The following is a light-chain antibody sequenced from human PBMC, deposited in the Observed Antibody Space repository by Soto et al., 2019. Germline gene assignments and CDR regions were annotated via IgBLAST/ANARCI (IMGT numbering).Light chain of an antibody. V-gene: IGLV2-14*01. Sequence: QSVLTQPASVSGSPGQSITISCTGTSSNVGSYNYVSWYRQHPGKAPKLMIYEVSNRPSGVSNRFSGSKSGNTASLTISGLQAEDEADYYCSSYTSSSTLYVFGTGTNVTVL. CDR3: SSYTSSSTLYV. CDR2: EVS. CDR1: SSNVGSYNY. J-gene: IGLJ1*01.